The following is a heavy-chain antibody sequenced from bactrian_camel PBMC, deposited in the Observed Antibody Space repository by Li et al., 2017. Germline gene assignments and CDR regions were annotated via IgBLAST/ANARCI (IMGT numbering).Heavy chain of an antibody. V-gene: IGHV3S55*01. Sequence: HVQLVESGGGSVQAGETLRLSCTASGFTFDDSDMGWYRQAPGNECELVSIISSGGSTYYVDSVKGRFTISQNDAKNALYLHMNSLKPEDTAVYYCAADWSRFGNQCAFRAPYGQGTQVTVS. CDR1: GFTFDDSD. CDR2: ISSGGST. J-gene: IGHJ4*01. D-gene: IGHD1*01.